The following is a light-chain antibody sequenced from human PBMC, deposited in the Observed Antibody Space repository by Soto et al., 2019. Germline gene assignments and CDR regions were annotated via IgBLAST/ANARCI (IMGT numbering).Light chain of an antibody. J-gene: IGKJ2*01. V-gene: IGKV3-15*01. CDR1: QSVSSK. Sequence: EIVMTQSPATLSVSPGERATLSCRASQSVSSKLAWYQQKPGQAPRLLIYGASTRATGIPARFSGRGSGTGFTLTMSSLESEDFAVYYCQQYNNWPRTFGQGTKLEIK. CDR2: GAS. CDR3: QQYNNWPRT.